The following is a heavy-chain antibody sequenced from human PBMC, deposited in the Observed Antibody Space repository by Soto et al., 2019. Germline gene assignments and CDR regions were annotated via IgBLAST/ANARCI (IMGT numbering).Heavy chain of an antibody. V-gene: IGHV3-30*18. J-gene: IGHJ6*03. D-gene: IGHD2-2*01. CDR2: ISYDGSNK. Sequence: GGSLRLSCAASGFTFSSYGMHWVRQAPGKGLEWVAVISYDGSNKYYADSVKGRFTISRDNSKNTLYLQMNSLRAEDTAVYYCAKAETELYCSSTSCPHYYYYYDMDVWDKGTTVTVSS. CDR3: AKAETELYCSSTSCPHYYYYYDMDV. CDR1: GFTFSSYG.